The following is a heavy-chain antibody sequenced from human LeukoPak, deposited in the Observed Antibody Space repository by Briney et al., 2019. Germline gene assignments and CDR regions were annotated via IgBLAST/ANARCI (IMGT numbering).Heavy chain of an antibody. CDR1: GFTFGDYA. V-gene: IGHV3-49*04. CDR2: IRSKAYGGTT. J-gene: IGHJ4*02. Sequence: GGSLRLSCTASGFTFGDYAMSWVRQAPGKGLEWVGFIRSKAYGGTTEYAASVKGRFTISRDDSKSIAYLQMNSLKTEDTAVYYCTRGLFNWNYYFDYWGQGTLVTVSS. CDR3: TRGLFNWNYYFDY. D-gene: IGHD1-7*01.